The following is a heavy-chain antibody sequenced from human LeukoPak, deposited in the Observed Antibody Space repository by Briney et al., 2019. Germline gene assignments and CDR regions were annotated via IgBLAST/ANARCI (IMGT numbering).Heavy chain of an antibody. V-gene: IGHV3-53*01. CDR3: ARRGYCSGGACYSWYFDL. D-gene: IGHD2-15*01. J-gene: IGHJ2*01. CDR1: GFSVSSDY. Sequence: PGGSLRLSCVASGFSVSSDYMNWVRQAPGKGLEWVSSIYAGGNTYYADPVKGRFTISRDKSQNAVFLQMNGLRGEDTAIYYCARRGYCSGGACYSWYFDLWGRGTLVTVSS. CDR2: IYAGGNT.